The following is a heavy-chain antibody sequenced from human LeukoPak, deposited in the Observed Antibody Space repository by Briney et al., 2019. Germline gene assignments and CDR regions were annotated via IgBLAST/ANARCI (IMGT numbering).Heavy chain of an antibody. CDR2: INCNSGDT. Sequence: ASVKVSCKASGYIFTNYYLHWVRQAPGQGLEWMGWINCNSGDTRSEQKFQGRVTMTRDTSISTAYMEVSSLRFDDTALYYCARLNGDREFDHWGQGTLVTVSS. CDR3: ARLNGDREFDH. V-gene: IGHV1-2*02. D-gene: IGHD7-27*01. J-gene: IGHJ4*02. CDR1: GYIFTNYY.